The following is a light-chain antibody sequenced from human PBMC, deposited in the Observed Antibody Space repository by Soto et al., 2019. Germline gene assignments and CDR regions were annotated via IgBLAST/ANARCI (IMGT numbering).Light chain of an antibody. CDR2: GAS. J-gene: IGKJ1*01. V-gene: IGKV3-15*01. CDR3: QQYNVWPPWT. CDR1: QNIYSN. Sequence: IVMTQSPATLSVSPGARATLSCRASQNIYSNVAWYQQRPGQAPRLLIYGASTRATGVPARFSGSGSGTEFTLPISSLQSEDFAAYYCQQYNVWPPWTFGQGTKVDI.